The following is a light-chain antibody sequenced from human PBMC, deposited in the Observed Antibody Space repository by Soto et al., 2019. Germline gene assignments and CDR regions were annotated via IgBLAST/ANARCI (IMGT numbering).Light chain of an antibody. CDR2: GAS. Sequence: EIVLTQSPGTLSLSPGDGATLSCRASQSVTSGYLAWYQQKPGQAPRLLIYGASRRATGTPDRFSGSGSGTDFTLTISRLEPADFAVYYCQQYNNWPRTFGQGTKVEIK. CDR3: QQYNNWPRT. J-gene: IGKJ1*01. V-gene: IGKV3-20*01. CDR1: QSVTSGY.